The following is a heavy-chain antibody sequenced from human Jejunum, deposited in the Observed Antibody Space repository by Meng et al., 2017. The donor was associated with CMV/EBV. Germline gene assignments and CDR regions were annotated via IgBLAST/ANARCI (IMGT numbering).Heavy chain of an antibody. Sequence: KASGYILTGYYMHWVRQAPGQGLEWMGWINPNSGTTNYAQKFQARITMTRDTSINTGYMELNRLTSDDTAIYYCARADTIIISVYWGQGTLVTVSS. J-gene: IGHJ4*01. CDR2: INPNSGTT. V-gene: IGHV1-2*02. CDR3: ARADTIIISVY. D-gene: IGHD3-16*01. CDR1: GYILTGYY.